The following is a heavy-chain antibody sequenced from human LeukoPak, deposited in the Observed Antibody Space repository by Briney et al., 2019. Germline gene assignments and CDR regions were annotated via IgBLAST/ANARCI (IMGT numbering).Heavy chain of an antibody. CDR2: INPNSGGT. J-gene: IGHJ4*02. CDR1: GYTFTGYQ. Sequence: ASVKVSCKASGYTFTGYQIHWVRQAPGQGLEWMGRINPNSGGTNYAQKFQGRVTMTRDTSICTAYMELSGLTSDATAVYYCARDMVSGGSYSTRFDYWGQGTLVTVSS. D-gene: IGHD1-26*01. CDR3: ARDMVSGGSYSTRFDY. V-gene: IGHV1-2*06.